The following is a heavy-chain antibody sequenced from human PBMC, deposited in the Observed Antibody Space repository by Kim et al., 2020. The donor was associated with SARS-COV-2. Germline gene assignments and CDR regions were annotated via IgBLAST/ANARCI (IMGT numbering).Heavy chain of an antibody. J-gene: IGHJ2*01. D-gene: IGHD1-20*01. CDR1: GYTFSNYW. CDR2: IYPGDSDT. CDR3: ARHIAIIGMNGYFDS. V-gene: IGHV5-51*01. Sequence: GESLKISCKASGYTFSNYWIGWVRQMPGQGLEWMGIIYPGDSDTEYNPFFEGQVTITADESISTAYLQWNSLTASDNAKYYCARHIAIIGMNGYFDSWG.